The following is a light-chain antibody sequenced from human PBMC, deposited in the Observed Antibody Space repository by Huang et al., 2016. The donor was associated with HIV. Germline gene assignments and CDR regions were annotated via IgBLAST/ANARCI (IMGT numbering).Light chain of an antibody. CDR1: QSLVSSDGKTY. V-gene: IGKV2-30*01. J-gene: IGKJ1*01. Sequence: DVVMTQLLLSLPVALGQPASIFCKSSQSLVSSDGKTYLNWFQQRPGQPPRRLIDQVSHRDTWVPDRFGGIGSGTHFALRINRVEAEDVAIYYCMQGTHWPGTFGQGTKMEI. CDR2: QVS. CDR3: MQGTHWPGT.